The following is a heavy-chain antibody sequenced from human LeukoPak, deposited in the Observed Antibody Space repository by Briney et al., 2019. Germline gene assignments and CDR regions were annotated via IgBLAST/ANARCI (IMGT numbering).Heavy chain of an antibody. CDR2: LSAYNGNT. CDR1: GYTFTNYD. J-gene: IGHJ3*02. Sequence: ASVKVSCKASGYTFTNYDIHWVRQAPGQGLEWMGWLSAYNGNTNYAQKVQGRVTITTDTSTSTAYMELRRLRSYDPAVYDCVRFWYFAFVIWGQGTRVTVSS. CDR3: VRFWYFAFVI. V-gene: IGHV1-18*04. D-gene: IGHD6-13*01.